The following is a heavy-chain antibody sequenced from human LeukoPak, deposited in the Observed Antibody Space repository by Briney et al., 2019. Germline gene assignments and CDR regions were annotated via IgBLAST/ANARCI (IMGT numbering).Heavy chain of an antibody. V-gene: IGHV3-7*01. CDR2: IKHDGSEK. CDR3: ARRLGLGFGEYSNNWFDP. D-gene: IGHD3-10*01. CDR1: GLTFSSYW. J-gene: IGHJ5*02. Sequence: GGSLRLSCAASGLTFSSYWMSWVRQAPGKGLEWVANIKHDGSEKYYVDSVKGRFTISRDNAKNSLYLQMNSLRAEDTAVYYCARRLGLGFGEYSNNWFDPWGQGTLVTVSS.